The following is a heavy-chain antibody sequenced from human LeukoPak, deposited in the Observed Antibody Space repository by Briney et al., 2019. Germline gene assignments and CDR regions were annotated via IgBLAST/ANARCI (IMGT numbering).Heavy chain of an antibody. CDR2: ISSSSITI. D-gene: IGHD1-26*01. CDR1: GFTFSAYS. CDR3: ARDDGGGLPLDY. Sequence: PGGSLRLSYAASGFTFSAYSMNWIRQAPGKGLEWVSHISSSSITIYYADSVKGRFTISRDNAKNSLYLQMNSPRAEDTAVYYCARDDGGGLPLDYWGQGTLVTVSS. V-gene: IGHV3-48*04. J-gene: IGHJ4*02.